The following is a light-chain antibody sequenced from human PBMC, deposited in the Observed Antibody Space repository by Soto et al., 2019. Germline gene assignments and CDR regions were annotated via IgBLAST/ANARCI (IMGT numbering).Light chain of an antibody. CDR1: NSDVGGYNY. V-gene: IGLV2-11*01. Sequence: QSALTQPRSVSGSPGQSVTISCTGTNSDVGGYNYVSWYQQHPGKAPKVMIYDVTKRPSGVPDRFSGSKSGNTASLTISGLQAEDEADYYCCSYTGTYAGVFGGGTKLTVL. CDR3: CSYTGTYAGV. J-gene: IGLJ3*02. CDR2: DVT.